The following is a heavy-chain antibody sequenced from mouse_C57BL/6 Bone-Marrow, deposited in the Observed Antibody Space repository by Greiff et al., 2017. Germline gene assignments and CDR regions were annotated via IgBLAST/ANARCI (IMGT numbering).Heavy chain of an antibody. V-gene: IGHV2-2*01. CDR2: IWSGGST. Sequence: QVQLKESGPGLVQPSQSLSITCTVSGFSLTSYGVHWVRQSPGKGLEWMGGIWSGGSTDYNAAFISRLSISKDNSKSQVFFKMNSLQADDTAKYYCGRWWLLDYWGQGTTLTVSS. D-gene: IGHD2-3*01. CDR3: GRWWLLDY. J-gene: IGHJ2*01. CDR1: GFSLTSYG.